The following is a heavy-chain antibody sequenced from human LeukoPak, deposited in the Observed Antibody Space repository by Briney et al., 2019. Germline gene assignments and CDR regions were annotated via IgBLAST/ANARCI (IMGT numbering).Heavy chain of an antibody. Sequence: GGSLRLSCAASRFTFSTFAMIWVRQPPGKGLGWVSSIFPSGGQIHYADSVRGRFTISRDNAKNSLYLQMNSLRAEDTAVYYCARDRIGLGADWLSDYYYYYMDVWGKGTTVTISS. V-gene: IGHV3-21*01. D-gene: IGHD3-9*01. CDR2: IFPSGGQI. CDR3: ARDRIGLGADWLSDYYYYYMDV. CDR1: RFTFSTFA. J-gene: IGHJ6*03.